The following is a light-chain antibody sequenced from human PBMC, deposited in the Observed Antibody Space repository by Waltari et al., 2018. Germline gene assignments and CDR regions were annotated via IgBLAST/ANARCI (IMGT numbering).Light chain of an antibody. CDR1: SLRIPF. V-gene: IGLV3-19*01. J-gene: IGLJ3*02. CDR3: SSRNGRANQVV. CDR2: GKD. Sequence: SSELTQDPAVSVALGQPVRFTFPGDSLRIPFASWYQLKPGQAPVLVIYGKDKRPSGIPDRISGYSSGTTSSLTITGAQAEDEADYYCSSRNGRANQVVFAGGTKVTVL.